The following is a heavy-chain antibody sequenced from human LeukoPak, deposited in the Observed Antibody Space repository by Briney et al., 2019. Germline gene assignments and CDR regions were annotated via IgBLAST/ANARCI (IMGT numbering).Heavy chain of an antibody. CDR2: INHSGST. V-gene: IGHV4-34*01. Sequence: LTLSYAASVFTVSSNYMIWVRQPPGKGQEWIGEINHSGSTNYNPYLKSRVTISVDTSKNQFSLKVSSVTAADTAVYYCARAFADIFDIWGQGTMVTVYS. D-gene: IGHD2-15*01. CDR3: ARAFADIFDI. J-gene: IGHJ3*02. CDR1: VFTVSSNY.